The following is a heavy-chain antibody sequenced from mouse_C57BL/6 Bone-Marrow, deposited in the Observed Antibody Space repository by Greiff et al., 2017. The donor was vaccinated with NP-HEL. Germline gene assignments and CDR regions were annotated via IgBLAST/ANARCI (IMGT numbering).Heavy chain of an antibody. CDR1: AYTFTSYW. Sequence: VQLQQSGAELAKPGASVKLSCKASAYTFTSYWMHWVKQRPGQGLGWIGYINPSSGYTKYNQKFKDKATLTADKSSSTAYMQLSSLTYEDSAVYYCARSYDGYYDAWFAYWGQGTLVTVSA. D-gene: IGHD2-3*01. V-gene: IGHV1-7*01. J-gene: IGHJ3*01. CDR2: INPSSGYT. CDR3: ARSYDGYYDAWFAY.